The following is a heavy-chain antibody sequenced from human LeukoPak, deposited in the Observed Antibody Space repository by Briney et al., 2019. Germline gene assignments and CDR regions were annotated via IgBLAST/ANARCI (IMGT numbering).Heavy chain of an antibody. V-gene: IGHV3-23*01. Sequence: GGSLRLSCAASGFTFSSYAMSWVRQAPGKGLEWVSATSGSGGSTYYADSVKGRFTISRDNSKNTLYLQMNSLRAEDTAVYYCAKDWGTYYYDSSGYYLSSFDYWGQGTLVTVSS. J-gene: IGHJ4*02. CDR1: GFTFSSYA. CDR3: AKDWGTYYYDSSGYYLSSFDY. D-gene: IGHD3-22*01. CDR2: TSGSGGST.